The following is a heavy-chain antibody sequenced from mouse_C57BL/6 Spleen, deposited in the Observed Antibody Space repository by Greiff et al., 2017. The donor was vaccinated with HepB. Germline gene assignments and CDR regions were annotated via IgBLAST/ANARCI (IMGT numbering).Heavy chain of an antibody. CDR1: GYTFTSYW. CDR3: AIGATVGFDY. V-gene: IGHV1-64*01. J-gene: IGHJ2*01. CDR2: IHPNSGST. Sequence: QVQLQQPGAELVKPGASVKLSCKASGYTFTSYWMHWVKQRPGQGLEWIGMIHPNSGSTNYNEKLKSKATLTVDKSSSTAYMQLSSLTSEDSAVYYCAIGATVGFDYWGQGTTLTVSS. D-gene: IGHD1-1*01.